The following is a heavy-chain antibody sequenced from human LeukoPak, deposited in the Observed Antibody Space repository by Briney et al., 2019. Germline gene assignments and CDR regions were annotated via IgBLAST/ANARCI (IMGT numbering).Heavy chain of an antibody. V-gene: IGHV4-4*02. CDR2: IYHSGST. CDR1: GGSISSSNW. D-gene: IGHD3-3*01. CDR3: AREHYDFWGGSQRRGYFDY. Sequence: KTSETLSLTCAVSGGSISSSNWWSWVRQPPGKGLEWIGEIYHSGSTNYNPSLKSRVTISVDKSKNQFSLNLSSVTAADTAVYYCAREHYDFWGGSQRRGYFDYWGQGTLVTVSS. J-gene: IGHJ4*02.